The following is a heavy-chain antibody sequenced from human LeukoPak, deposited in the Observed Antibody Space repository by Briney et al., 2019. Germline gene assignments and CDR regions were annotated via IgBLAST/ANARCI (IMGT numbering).Heavy chain of an antibody. V-gene: IGHV3-30*02. Sequence: PGGSLRLSCVASGFTLSQYGMHWVRQAPGKGLEWVAFLRFDGGDQSYADSVKGRFTISRDNSKNTLYLQMNSLRAEDTAVYYCAKRVPAIRGEIDYWGQGTLVTVSS. D-gene: IGHD3-10*01. CDR3: AKRVPAIRGEIDY. CDR1: GFTLSQYG. CDR2: LRFDGGDQ. J-gene: IGHJ4*02.